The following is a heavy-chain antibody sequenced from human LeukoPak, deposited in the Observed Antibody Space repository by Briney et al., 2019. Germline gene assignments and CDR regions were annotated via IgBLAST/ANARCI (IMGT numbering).Heavy chain of an antibody. CDR3: ARRSGYSSSEDY. J-gene: IGHJ4*02. D-gene: IGHD3-22*01. CDR1: GGSISSYY. CDR2: IYYSGST. V-gene: IGHV4-59*08. Sequence: SETLSLTCTVSGGSISSYYWSWIRRPPGKGLEWIGYIYYSGSTNYNPSLKSRVTISVDTSKNQFSLKLSSVTAADTAVYYCARRSGYSSSEDYWGQGILVTVSS.